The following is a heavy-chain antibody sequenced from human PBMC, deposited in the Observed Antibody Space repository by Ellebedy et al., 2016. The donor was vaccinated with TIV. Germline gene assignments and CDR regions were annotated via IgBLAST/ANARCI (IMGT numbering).Heavy chain of an antibody. CDR1: GFTVSSNY. D-gene: IGHD1-1*01. Sequence: GGSLRLSCAASGFTVSSNYMSWVRQAPGKGLVWVSRINPDGTYTSYADSVKGRFTISRDNARNTLYLQLNSLRAEDTAVYYCANDHTGPHDYWGQGTLVTVSS. J-gene: IGHJ4*02. CDR2: INPDGTYT. CDR3: ANDHTGPHDY. V-gene: IGHV3-74*01.